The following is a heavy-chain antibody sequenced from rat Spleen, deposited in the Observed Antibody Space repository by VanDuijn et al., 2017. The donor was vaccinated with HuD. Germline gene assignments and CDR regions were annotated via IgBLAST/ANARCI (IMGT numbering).Heavy chain of an antibody. CDR3: ARGAYYGYTYWYFDF. CDR2: ISYDGSST. Sequence: EVQLVESGGGLVQPGRSLKLSCAASGFTFSKYGMAWVRQAPTKGLEWVATISYDGSSTYYRDSVKGRFTISRDNAKSTLYLQMDSLRSEDTATYYCARGAYYGYTYWYFDFWGPGTMVTVS. D-gene: IGHD1-9*01. V-gene: IGHV5-29*01. J-gene: IGHJ1*01. CDR1: GFTFSKYG.